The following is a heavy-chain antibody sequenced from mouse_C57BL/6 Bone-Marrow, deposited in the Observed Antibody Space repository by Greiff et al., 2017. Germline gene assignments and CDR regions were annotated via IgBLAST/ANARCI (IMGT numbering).Heavy chain of an antibody. Sequence: VQRVESGAELARPGASVKLSCKASGYTFTSYGISWVKQRTGQGLEWVGEIYPRSGNTYYNDKFKGKATLTADKSSSTAYMELRSLTSEDSAVYFCARPSTVVAPWYFDVWGTGTTVTVSS. CDR2: IYPRSGNT. J-gene: IGHJ1*03. V-gene: IGHV1-81*01. CDR1: GYTFTSYG. D-gene: IGHD1-1*01. CDR3: ARPSTVVAPWYFDV.